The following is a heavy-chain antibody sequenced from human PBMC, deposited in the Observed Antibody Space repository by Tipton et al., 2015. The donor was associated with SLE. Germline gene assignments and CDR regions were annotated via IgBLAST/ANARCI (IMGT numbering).Heavy chain of an antibody. Sequence: LRLSCTVSGGSISSYYWSWIRQPPGKGLEWIGYIYYSGSTNYNPSLKSRVTISVDTSKNQFSLKLSSVTAADTAVYYCARGVGDTDFDYWGQGTLVTVSS. V-gene: IGHV4-59*01. CDR2: IYYSGST. CDR1: GGSISSYY. D-gene: IGHD4-17*01. CDR3: ARGVGDTDFDY. J-gene: IGHJ4*02.